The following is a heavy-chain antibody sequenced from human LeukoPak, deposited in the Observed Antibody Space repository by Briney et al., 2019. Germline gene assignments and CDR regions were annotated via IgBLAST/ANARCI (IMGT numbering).Heavy chain of an antibody. Sequence: KPSETLSVTCSVSGDSIRNSNHYWGWVRQPPGKGLEWLGTIYYNRNAYYSPSLWGRITIYVDTSKNEFSLSLTSVTTADTAVYFCMRHEEEDGYNAKPFDSWGQGTLLTVSP. V-gene: IGHV4-39*01. CDR3: MRHEEEDGYNAKPFDS. CDR1: GDSIRNSNHY. CDR2: IYYNRNA. J-gene: IGHJ4*02. D-gene: IGHD5-24*01.